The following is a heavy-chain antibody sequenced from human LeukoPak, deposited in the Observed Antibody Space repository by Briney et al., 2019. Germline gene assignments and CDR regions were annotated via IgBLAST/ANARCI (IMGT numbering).Heavy chain of an antibody. Sequence: GGSLRLSCAASQFTFNNNAMSWVRQAPGKGLEWVSGLSGDSSSIYYAASVKGRFTISRDNSKNMLYLQMNSLRAEDTAVYYCTRFRGSGSSTLYSFDYWGQGSLVTVSS. CDR1: QFTFNNNA. V-gene: IGHV3-23*01. J-gene: IGHJ4*02. CDR2: LSGDSSSI. D-gene: IGHD3-10*01. CDR3: TRFRGSGSSTLYSFDY.